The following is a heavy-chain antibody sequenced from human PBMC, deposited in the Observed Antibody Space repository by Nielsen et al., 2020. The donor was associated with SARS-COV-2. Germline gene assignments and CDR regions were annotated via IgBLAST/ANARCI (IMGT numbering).Heavy chain of an antibody. CDR3: ATTSFDY. V-gene: IGHV3-30*02. Sequence: GESLKISCAASGFTFSSYGMHWVRQAPGKGLEWVAFIRYDGSNKYYADSVKGRFTISRDNSKNTLYLQMNSLGAEDTAVYYCATTSFDYWGQGTLVTVSS. J-gene: IGHJ4*02. D-gene: IGHD3-16*01. CDR1: GFTFSSYG. CDR2: IRYDGSNK.